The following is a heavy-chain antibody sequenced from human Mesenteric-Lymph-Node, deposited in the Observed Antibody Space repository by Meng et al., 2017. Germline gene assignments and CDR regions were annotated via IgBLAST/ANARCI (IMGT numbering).Heavy chain of an antibody. CDR1: GASMRRSDR. D-gene: IGHD5-12*01. Sequence: GPVLGRSYPPLPRASTGSGASMRRSDRWSWVRQPPGKGLEWIGEIHHSGRSNYNPSLQSRVTFSVDRSKNQFSLILTSLTAADTAVYFCARYSKSYSRYSNSYFDYWGQGTLVTVSS. CDR2: IHHSGRS. J-gene: IGHJ4*02. V-gene: IGHV4-4*02. CDR3: ARYSKSYSRYSNSYFDY.